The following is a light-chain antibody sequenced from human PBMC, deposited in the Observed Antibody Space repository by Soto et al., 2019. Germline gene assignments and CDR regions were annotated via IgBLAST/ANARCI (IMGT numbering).Light chain of an antibody. CDR2: RNN. CDR3: AAWDDTLSAL. J-gene: IGLJ1*01. CDR1: SSNIGSNF. V-gene: IGLV1-47*01. Sequence: QSVLTQPPSASGTPGQRVTISCSGSSSNIGSNFVYWYQQLPGAAPKLLIYRNNQRPSGVPDRFPGSKSGTSASLAISGLRSEDEADYYCAAWDDTLSALFGTGTKVTVL.